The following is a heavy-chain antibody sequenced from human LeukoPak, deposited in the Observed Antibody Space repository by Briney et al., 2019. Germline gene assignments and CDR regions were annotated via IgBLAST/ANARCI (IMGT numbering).Heavy chain of an antibody. V-gene: IGHV3-23*01. D-gene: IGHD3-22*01. CDR2: ISGSGDNT. Sequence: GGSLRLSCAASGFTFSSYAMSWVRQAPGKGLEWVSGISGSGDNTYYADSVKGRFTISRDNSKNTLYLQMNSLRAEDTAVYYCAKPPWGITLIVVAKYFDYWGQGTLVTVSS. CDR3: AKPPWGITLIVVAKYFDY. CDR1: GFTFSSYA. J-gene: IGHJ4*02.